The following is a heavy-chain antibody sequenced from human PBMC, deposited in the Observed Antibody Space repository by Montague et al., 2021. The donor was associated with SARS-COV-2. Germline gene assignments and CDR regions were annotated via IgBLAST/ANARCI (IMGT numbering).Heavy chain of an antibody. J-gene: IGHJ6*02. D-gene: IGHD2-15*01. CDR3: ARAGGGSSYNYYGLDA. CDR2: VYYTGGT. CDR1: GGSINSFY. V-gene: IGHV4-59*01. Sequence: SETLSLTCSISGGSINSFYWNWIRQSPGKGLEWIGYVYYTGGTNYNPSLKSRATISVDTSKNQSSLTVGSVTAADTAVYYCARAGGGSSYNYYGLDAWGQGTTVTVSS.